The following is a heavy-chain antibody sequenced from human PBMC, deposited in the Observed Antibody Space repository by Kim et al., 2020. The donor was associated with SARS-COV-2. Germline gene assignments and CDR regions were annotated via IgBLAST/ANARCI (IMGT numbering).Heavy chain of an antibody. Sequence: GESLKISCKGSGYTFTSYWISWVRQMPGKGLEWMGRINPSDSYTNYSPSFQGHVTISADKSISTAYLQWSGLKASDTAMYYCAREKVGYNAYDYYYWGQGTLVTVSS. J-gene: IGHJ4*02. D-gene: IGHD5-12*01. CDR1: GYTFTSYW. V-gene: IGHV5-10-1*01. CDR3: AREKVGYNAYDYYY. CDR2: INPSDSYT.